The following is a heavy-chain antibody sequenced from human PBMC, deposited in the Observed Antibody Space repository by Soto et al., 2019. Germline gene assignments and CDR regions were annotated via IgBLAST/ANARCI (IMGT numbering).Heavy chain of an antibody. CDR2: LSGSGGST. Sequence: EVQLLESGGGLVQPGGSLRLSCAASGFTFSNYAMSWVRQAPGKGLEWVSGLSGSGGSTHYADSVKGRFTISRDNSKGTLYLQMNRLRAEDTAVYYWARDRDIAVGPGAIHHWGQGTLVTVSS. V-gene: IGHV3-23*01. D-gene: IGHD2-2*01. J-gene: IGHJ5*02. CDR3: ARDRDIAVGPGAIHH. CDR1: GFTFSNYA.